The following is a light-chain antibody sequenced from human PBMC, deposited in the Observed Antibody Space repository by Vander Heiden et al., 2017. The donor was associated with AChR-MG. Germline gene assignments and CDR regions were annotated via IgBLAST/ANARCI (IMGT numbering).Light chain of an antibody. CDR3: AAWDDSRSGVV. CDR1: NSKRGSNY. CDR2: RYN. V-gene: IGLV1-47*01. J-gene: IGLJ2*01. Sequence: SAPIQPPSASRTLGQRVTITCSGINSKRGSNYVNWYQQLPGTAPKLLIYRYNQRPSGVPDRFSGSKSGTSASLASSGLRSEDEAGYYCAAWDDSRSGVVFGGGTKLTVL.